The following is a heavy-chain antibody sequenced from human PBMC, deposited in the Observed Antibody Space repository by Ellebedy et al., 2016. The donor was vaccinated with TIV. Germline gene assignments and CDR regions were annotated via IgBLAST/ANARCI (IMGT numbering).Heavy chain of an antibody. CDR1: GFTFANYY. Sequence: AASVKVSCKASGFTFANYYMHWVRQAPGQGLEWVGIINRSGDKTTFAQKFQGRVTMTRDTSTSTVYMDLSSLRSDDTAIYYCARDGGDYGDADFWGPGTLVTVSS. CDR2: INRSGDKT. V-gene: IGHV1-46*01. J-gene: IGHJ4*02. D-gene: IGHD4-17*01. CDR3: ARDGGDYGDADF.